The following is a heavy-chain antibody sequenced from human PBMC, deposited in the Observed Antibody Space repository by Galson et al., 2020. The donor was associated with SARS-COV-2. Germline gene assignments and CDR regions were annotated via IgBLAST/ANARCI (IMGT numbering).Heavy chain of an antibody. J-gene: IGHJ6*02. CDR2: IDWDDDK. D-gene: IGHD3-16*01. CDR1: GFALTSSGMS. V-gene: IGHV2-70*11. Sequence: ESGPTLVKPTQTLTLTCSFSGFALTSSGMSLTWIRQPPGKALEWLARIDWDDDKYYKTSLKTRLTISKDTSLNQVVLTMNNVGPADTATYYCALMFVFDHNARCSRGDYHYAMDVWGQGTTVTVSS. CDR3: ALMFVFDHNARCSRGDYHYAMDV.